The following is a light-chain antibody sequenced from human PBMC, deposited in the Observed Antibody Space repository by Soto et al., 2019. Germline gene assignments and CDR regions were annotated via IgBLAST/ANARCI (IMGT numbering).Light chain of an antibody. CDR1: SSDVGGYNY. CDR2: DVS. CDR3: SSYTTRSTVV. V-gene: IGLV2-14*01. J-gene: IGLJ2*01. Sequence: QSALTQPASVSGSPGQSITISCTGTSSDVGGYNYVSWYQQHPGKAPKLMIYDVSNRPSGVSNRFSGSKSGNTAYLTISGLQAEDEADYYCSSYTTRSTVVFGGGTMLTVL.